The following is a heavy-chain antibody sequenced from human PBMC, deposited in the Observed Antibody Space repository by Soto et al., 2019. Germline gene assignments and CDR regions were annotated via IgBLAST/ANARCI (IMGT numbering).Heavy chain of an antibody. V-gene: IGHV3-11*06. CDR2: ISSSSSYT. CDR1: GFTFSDYY. CDR3: AREIDHYYDSSGHYYFDY. J-gene: IGHJ4*02. D-gene: IGHD3-22*01. Sequence: GGSLRLSCAASGFTFSDYYMSWIRQAPGKGLEWVSYISSSSSYTNYADSVKGRFTISRDNAKNSLYLQMNSLRAEDTAVYYCAREIDHYYDSSGHYYFDYWGQGTLVTVSS.